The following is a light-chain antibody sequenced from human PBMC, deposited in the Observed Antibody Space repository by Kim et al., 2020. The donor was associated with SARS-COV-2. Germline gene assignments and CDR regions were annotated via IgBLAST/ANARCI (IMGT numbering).Light chain of an antibody. Sequence: STGKRATLSGRASQSVSSNLAWYQQKPGQAPRLLIYGASTRATDIPARFSGSGSGTEFTLTISSLQSEDFAIYYCQQYHDWPPITFGGGTKVDIK. CDR2: GAS. CDR1: QSVSSN. J-gene: IGKJ4*01. V-gene: IGKV3-15*01. CDR3: QQYHDWPPIT.